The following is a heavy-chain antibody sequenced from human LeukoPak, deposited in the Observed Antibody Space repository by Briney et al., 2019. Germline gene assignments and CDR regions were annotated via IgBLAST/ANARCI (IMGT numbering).Heavy chain of an antibody. CDR1: GGTFSSYA. CDR2: IIPIFGTA. D-gene: IGHD3-16*02. CDR3: ARGSQQYQLPYVWGSYRYSISDAFDI. V-gene: IGHV1-69*05. Sequence: EASVKVSCKASGGTFSSYAISWVRQAPGQGLEWMGGIIPIFGTANYGQKFQGRVTITTDESTSTACMELSSLRSEDTAVYYCARGSQQYQLPYVWGSYRYSISDAFDIWGQGTMVTVSS. J-gene: IGHJ3*02.